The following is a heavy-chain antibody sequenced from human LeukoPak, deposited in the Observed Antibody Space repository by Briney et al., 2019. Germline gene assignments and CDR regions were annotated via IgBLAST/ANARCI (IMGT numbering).Heavy chain of an antibody. V-gene: IGHV3-23*01. CDR1: GLSFSSFA. Sequence: GGSLRLSCAASGLSFSSFAMSWVRQGPARGLEWVSSIRGIGETFYAEYVKGRFTLYRDSPKNTVYFQQNNLRFEDTAIYYCARASWVSSTDAVRWGQGTLVTVSS. CDR3: ARASWVSSTDAVR. J-gene: IGHJ4*02. D-gene: IGHD3-16*01. CDR2: IRGIGET.